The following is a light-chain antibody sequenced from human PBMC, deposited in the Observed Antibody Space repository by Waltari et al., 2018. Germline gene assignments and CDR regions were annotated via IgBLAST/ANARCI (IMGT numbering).Light chain of an antibody. CDR1: TGPVTNDHF. CDR2: DGT. Sequence: QAVVTQEPSLTVSPGGTVTLTCGSSTGPVTNDHFPYWFQQKPGQAPRALIYDGTDGQSWPSARFSGSLVGGKAALTLSGAQPEDETVYYCLLSYAGARVFGGGTKLTVL. J-gene: IGLJ3*02. CDR3: LLSYAGARV. V-gene: IGLV7-46*01.